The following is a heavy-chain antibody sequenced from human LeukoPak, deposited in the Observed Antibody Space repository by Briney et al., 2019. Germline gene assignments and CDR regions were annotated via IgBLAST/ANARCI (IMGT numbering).Heavy chain of an antibody. CDR2: ISAYNGNT. CDR1: GYTFTGYY. D-gene: IGHD6-19*01. V-gene: IGHV1-18*04. Sequence: ASVKVSCRASGYTFTGYYMHWVRQAPGQGLELMGWISAYNGNTNYAQKLQGRVTMTTDTSTSTAYMELRSLRSDDTAVYYCARAGIEAVAGTFAFDIWGQGTMVTVSS. CDR3: ARAGIEAVAGTFAFDI. J-gene: IGHJ3*02.